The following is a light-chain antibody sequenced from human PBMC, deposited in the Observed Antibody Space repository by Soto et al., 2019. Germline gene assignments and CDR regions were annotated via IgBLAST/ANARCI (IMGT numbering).Light chain of an antibody. J-gene: IGKJ5*01. V-gene: IGKV1-9*01. CDR2: AAS. CDR1: QGINSY. Sequence: EIQLTQSPSILSASVGDRVTLTCRASQGINSYLAWYQQKPGKAPKLLIYAASTLQSGVPSRFSGSGSGTEFTLTISSLQPEDFATYYCQQLDSYPITFGQGTRLEIK. CDR3: QQLDSYPIT.